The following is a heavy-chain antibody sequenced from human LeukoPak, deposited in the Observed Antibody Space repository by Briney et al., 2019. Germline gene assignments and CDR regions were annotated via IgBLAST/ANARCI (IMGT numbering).Heavy chain of an antibody. CDR3: AKVEDIVVVPAAAFDY. CDR2: ISGSGGST. V-gene: IGHV3-23*01. CDR1: GFTFSSYA. D-gene: IGHD2-2*01. Sequence: GSLRLSCAASGFTFSSYAMSWVRQAPGKGLEWVSAISGSGGSTYYADSVKGRFTVSRDNSKNTLYLQMNSLRAEDTAVYYCAKVEDIVVVPAAAFDYWGQGTLVTVSS. J-gene: IGHJ4*02.